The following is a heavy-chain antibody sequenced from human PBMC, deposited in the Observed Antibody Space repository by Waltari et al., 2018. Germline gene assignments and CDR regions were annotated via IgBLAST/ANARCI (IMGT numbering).Heavy chain of an antibody. D-gene: IGHD2-8*01. V-gene: IGHV4-38-2*01. J-gene: IGHJ6*03. CDR1: GYSISSGYY. CDR2: IYHSGST. Sequence: QVQLQESGPGLVKPSETLSLTCAVSGYSISSGYYWGWIRQPPGQGLEWIGSIYHSGSTYYNPSLKSRVTISVDTSKNQFSLKLSSVTAADTAVYYCARGGGCTNGVCSSYYYYMDVWGKGTTVTVSS. CDR3: ARGGGCTNGVCSSYYYYMDV.